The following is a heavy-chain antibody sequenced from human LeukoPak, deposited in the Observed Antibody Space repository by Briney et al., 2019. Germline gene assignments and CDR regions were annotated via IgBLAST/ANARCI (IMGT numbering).Heavy chain of an antibody. D-gene: IGHD2-15*01. CDR3: ARVDGSCSGGSCPSGNWFDP. Sequence: SETLSLTCTVSGGSISSGSYCWSWIRQPAGKGLEWIGRIYPSSVTSNDNPSLRSRVTISIDTSKNKFSLKLTSVTAADPGVYYCARVDGSCSGGSCPSGNWFDPWGQGTLVIVSS. V-gene: IGHV4-61*02. CDR2: IYPSSVTS. CDR1: GGSISSGSYC. J-gene: IGHJ5*02.